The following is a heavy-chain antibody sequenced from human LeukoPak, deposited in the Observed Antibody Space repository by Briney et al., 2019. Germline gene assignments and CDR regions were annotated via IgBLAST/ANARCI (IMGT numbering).Heavy chain of an antibody. Sequence: PSETLSLTCTVSGGSISSGGYYWSWIRQHPGKGLEWVANIKQDGSEKYYVDSVKGRFTISRDNAKNSLYLQMNSLRAEDTAVYYCAREGWSSLGEFDPWGQGTLVTVSS. D-gene: IGHD3-16*01. CDR2: IKQDGSEK. CDR1: GGSISSGGYY. J-gene: IGHJ5*02. CDR3: AREGWSSLGEFDP. V-gene: IGHV3-7*01.